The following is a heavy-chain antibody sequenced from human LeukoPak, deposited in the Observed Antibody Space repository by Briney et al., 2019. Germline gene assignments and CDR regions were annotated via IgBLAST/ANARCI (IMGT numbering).Heavy chain of an antibody. CDR1: FXXXXXY. J-gene: IGHJ4*02. Sequence: FXXXXXYMXGIXQAPGKGLEGVSYISSRSSYTNYADSVKGRFTISRDNAKNSLYLQMNSLRAEDTAVYYCARWGDYVDYWGQGTLVTVSS. CDR3: ARWGDYVDY. CDR2: ISSRSSYT. V-gene: IGHV3-11*06. D-gene: IGHD1-26*01.